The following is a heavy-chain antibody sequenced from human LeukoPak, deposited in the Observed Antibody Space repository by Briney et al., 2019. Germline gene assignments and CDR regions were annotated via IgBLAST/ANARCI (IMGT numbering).Heavy chain of an antibody. J-gene: IGHJ4*02. CDR1: GFTFSSYG. D-gene: IGHD3-22*01. Sequence: GRSLRLSCAASGFTFSSYGMHWVRQAPGKGLEWVAVISYDGSNKYYADSVKGRFTISRDNSKNTLYLQMNSLRAEDTAMYYCAKNYYDSSGYYYAEALDYWGQGTLVTVSS. CDR3: AKNYYDSSGYYYAEALDY. V-gene: IGHV3-30*18. CDR2: ISYDGSNK.